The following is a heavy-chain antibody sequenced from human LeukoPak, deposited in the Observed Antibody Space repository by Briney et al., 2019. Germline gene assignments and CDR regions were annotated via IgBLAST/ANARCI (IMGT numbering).Heavy chain of an antibody. J-gene: IGHJ4*02. Sequence: RGSLRPSCSASGFTFSSYAMHWVRQAPGKGLEYVSAISSNGGSTYYADSVKGRFTISRDNSKNTLYLQMSSLRAEDTAVYYCVKDNTIAVAGTWFDYWGQGTLVTVSS. CDR2: ISSNGGST. CDR1: GFTFSSYA. D-gene: IGHD6-19*01. CDR3: VKDNTIAVAGTWFDY. V-gene: IGHV3-64D*06.